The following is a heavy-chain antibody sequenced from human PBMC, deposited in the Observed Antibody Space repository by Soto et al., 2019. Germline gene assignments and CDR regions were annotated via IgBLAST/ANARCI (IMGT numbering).Heavy chain of an antibody. CDR1: GGSISPYF. J-gene: IGHJ4*02. D-gene: IGHD6-13*01. Sequence: QVQLQESGPGLVKPSETMSLTCTVSGGSISPYFWSWIRQPPGKGLEWIGYIDYSGSTKYNPSLKRRASMSLDTSKRQFSLKLTSVTAADSAVYYCARGLAAGVAYWGRGSLVSVSP. CDR2: IDYSGST. CDR3: ARGLAAGVAY. V-gene: IGHV4-59*01.